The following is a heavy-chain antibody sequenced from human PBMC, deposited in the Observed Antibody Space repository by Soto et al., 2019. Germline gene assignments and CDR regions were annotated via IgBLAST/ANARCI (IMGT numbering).Heavy chain of an antibody. V-gene: IGHV1-69*01. D-gene: IGHD3-3*01. CDR2: IIPNFGTA. CDR3: ARGLGITIFGVVTSYFDY. Sequence: QVQLVQSGAEVKKPGSSVKVSCKASGGTFSSYAISWVRQAPGQGLEWMGGIIPNFGTANYAQKFQGRVTITADESPSTASMELSSLRSEDTAVYYCARGLGITIFGVVTSYFDYWGQGTLVTVSS. CDR1: GGTFSSYA. J-gene: IGHJ4*02.